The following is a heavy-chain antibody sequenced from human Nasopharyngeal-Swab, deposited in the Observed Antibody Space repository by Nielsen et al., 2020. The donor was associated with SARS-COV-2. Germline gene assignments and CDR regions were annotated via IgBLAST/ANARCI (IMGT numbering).Heavy chain of an antibody. V-gene: IGHV3-23*01. Sequence: GESLKISCAASGFTVSSYAMSWGRQAPGKGLEWVSAISGSGGSTYYADSVKGRFTISRDNSKNTLYLQMNSLRAEDTAVYYCAKDDRRSQWLVDYYYGMDVWGQGTTVTVSS. CDR1: GFTVSSYA. CDR3: AKDDRRSQWLVDYYYGMDV. J-gene: IGHJ6*02. D-gene: IGHD6-19*01. CDR2: ISGSGGST.